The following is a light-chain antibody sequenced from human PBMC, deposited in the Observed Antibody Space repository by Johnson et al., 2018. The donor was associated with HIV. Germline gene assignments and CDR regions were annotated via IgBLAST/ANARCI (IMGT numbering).Light chain of an antibody. V-gene: IGLV1-51*01. CDR1: SSNIGNNY. CDR3: GTWDSSLSVGG. CDR2: DNN. Sequence: QSMLTQPPSVSAAPGQKVTISCSGSSSNIGNNYVSWYQQLPGTAPKLLIYDNNKRPSGIPDRFSGSKSGTSATLGITALQTGDEANYYCGTWDSSLSVGGFGTGTKVTVL. J-gene: IGLJ1*01.